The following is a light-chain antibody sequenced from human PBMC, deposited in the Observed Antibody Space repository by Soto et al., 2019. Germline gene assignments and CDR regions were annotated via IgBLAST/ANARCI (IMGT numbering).Light chain of an antibody. CDR2: KES. J-gene: IGKJ1*01. CDR3: QQYNSYQWT. V-gene: IGKV1-5*03. Sequence: DIQMTQSPSTLSASVGDRVTITCRASQSISSWLAWYQQKPGKAPKLLIYKESSLESGVPSRFSGSGSGTEFTLTISSLQPDDYATYNCQQYNSYQWTFGQGTKVEIK. CDR1: QSISSW.